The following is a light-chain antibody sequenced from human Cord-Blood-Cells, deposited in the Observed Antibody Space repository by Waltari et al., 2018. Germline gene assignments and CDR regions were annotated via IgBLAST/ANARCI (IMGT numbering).Light chain of an antibody. CDR1: QDISNY. V-gene: IGKV1-33*01. CDR3: QQYDNLPTWT. J-gene: IGKJ1*01. CDR2: DAS. Sequence: DIQMTQSPSSLSASVGDRVTITCQESQDISNYLNWYQQKPGKAPKLLIYDASNLETGVPSMFSGSGSGTDFTFTISSLQPEDIATYYCQQYDNLPTWTFGQGTKVEIK.